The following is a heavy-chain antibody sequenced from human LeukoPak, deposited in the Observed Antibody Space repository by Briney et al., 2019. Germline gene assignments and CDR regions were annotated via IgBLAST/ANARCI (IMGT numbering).Heavy chain of an antibody. CDR1: GGTFSSYA. Sequence: ASVKVSCKASGGTFSSYAISWVRQAPGQGLEWMGGIIPIFGTANYAQKFQGRVTITADESTSTAYMELSSLRSEDTAVYYCARVGGSYYYGSSGYYGYWGQGTLVTVSS. V-gene: IGHV1-69*13. D-gene: IGHD3-22*01. CDR3: ARVGGSYYYGSSGYYGY. J-gene: IGHJ4*02. CDR2: IIPIFGTA.